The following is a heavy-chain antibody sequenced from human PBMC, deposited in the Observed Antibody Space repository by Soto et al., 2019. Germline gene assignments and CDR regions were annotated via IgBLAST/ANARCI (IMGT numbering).Heavy chain of an antibody. CDR2: IIPIFGTT. J-gene: IGHJ6*02. CDR3: AIGLAVAGTRIDQYYYGMDI. Sequence: QVQLVQSGADVKKPGSSVKVSCKASGGTFSSYAISWVRQAPGQGLEWMGGIIPIFGTTNYAQKFQGRVTITADESTSTAYMELSSLRSEDTAVYYCAIGLAVAGTRIDQYYYGMDIWGQGTTVTVSS. V-gene: IGHV1-69*01. D-gene: IGHD6-19*01. CDR1: GGTFSSYA.